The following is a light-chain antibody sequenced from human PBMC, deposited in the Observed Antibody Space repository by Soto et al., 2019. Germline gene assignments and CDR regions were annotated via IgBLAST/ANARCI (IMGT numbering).Light chain of an antibody. V-gene: IGKV3-11*01. CDR3: QQYGYSPIT. Sequence: EIVLTQSPATLSLSPGERATLSCRASQSVSSYLAWYQQEPGQAPRLLIYDASNRATGIPARFSGSGSGTDFTLTISRLEPEDFAVYYCQQYGYSPITFGQGTRLEIK. CDR1: QSVSSY. J-gene: IGKJ5*01. CDR2: DAS.